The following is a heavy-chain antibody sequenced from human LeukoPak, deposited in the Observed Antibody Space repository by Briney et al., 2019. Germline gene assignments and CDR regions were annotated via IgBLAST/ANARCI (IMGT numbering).Heavy chain of an antibody. D-gene: IGHD6-13*01. Sequence: SETLSLTCAVYGGSFSGYYWSWIRQPPGKGLEWIWEINHSGSTNYNPSLKSRVTISVDTSKNQFSLKLSSVTAADTAVYYCARGRKAAAGMGNDYFDYWGQGTLVTVSS. CDR2: INHSGST. V-gene: IGHV4-34*01. CDR3: ARGRKAAAGMGNDYFDY. J-gene: IGHJ4*02. CDR1: GGSFSGYY.